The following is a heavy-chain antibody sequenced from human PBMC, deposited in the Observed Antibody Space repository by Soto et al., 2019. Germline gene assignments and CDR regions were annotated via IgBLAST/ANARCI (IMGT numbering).Heavy chain of an antibody. J-gene: IGHJ4*02. D-gene: IGHD2-2*01. V-gene: IGHV1-69*06. CDR1: GGTFSNSA. CDR3: ARGEIYCSSTSCPLLDD. Sequence: SVKVSCKASGGTFSNSAISWVRQAPGQGLEWMGGIIPIFRTADYAQKFQGRVTITADKSTSTAYMELSSLRSEDTAVYYCARGEIYCSSTSCPLLDDWGQGTLVTVSS. CDR2: IIPIFRTA.